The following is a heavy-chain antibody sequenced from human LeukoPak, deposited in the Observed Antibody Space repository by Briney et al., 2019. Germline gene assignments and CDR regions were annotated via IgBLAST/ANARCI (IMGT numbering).Heavy chain of an antibody. CDR3: ARGSGGFDY. D-gene: IGHD3-3*01. J-gene: IGHJ4*02. CDR1: GFTFSSYW. V-gene: IGHV3-74*01. Sequence: GGSLRLSCAASGFTFSSYWMHWVRQVPGKGLVWVAHINNPGTGTTYADAVKGRFTISRDNAKNTLYLQMNSLRADDTAMYYCARGSGGFDYWGQGTLINVSS. CDR2: INNPGTGT.